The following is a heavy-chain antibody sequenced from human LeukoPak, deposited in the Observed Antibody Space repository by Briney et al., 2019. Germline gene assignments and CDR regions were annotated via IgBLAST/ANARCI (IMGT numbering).Heavy chain of an antibody. D-gene: IGHD6-13*01. V-gene: IGHV4-34*01. CDR1: GGSFSGYY. CDR2: INHSGST. Sequence: TSETLSLTCAVYGGSFSGYYWSWIRQPPGKGLEWIGEINHSGSTNYNPSLKSRVTISVDTSKNQFSLKLSSVTAADTAVYYCASSLAAAGTRLDYFDYWGQGTLVTVSS. J-gene: IGHJ4*02. CDR3: ASSLAAAGTRLDYFDY.